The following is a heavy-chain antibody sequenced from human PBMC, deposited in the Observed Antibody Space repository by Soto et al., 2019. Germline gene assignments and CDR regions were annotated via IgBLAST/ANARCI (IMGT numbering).Heavy chain of an antibody. CDR1: GFTFSSYA. D-gene: IGHD2-8*01. CDR3: AKLGFVLMELYYFHQ. J-gene: IGHJ4*01. CDR2: ISGNSGKT. V-gene: IGHV3-23*01. Sequence: QPGGSLRLSCTASGFTFSSYAMSWVRLAPGKELEWVSTISGNSGKTNYAESVKGRFSISRDNSKNTVHLQLDSLRAEDTAVYFCAKLGFVLMELYYFHQWGHGTLVTVSS.